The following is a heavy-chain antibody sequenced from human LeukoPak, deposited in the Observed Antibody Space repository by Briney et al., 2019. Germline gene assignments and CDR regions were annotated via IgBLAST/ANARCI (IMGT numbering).Heavy chain of an antibody. V-gene: IGHV3-13*01. Sequence: GGSLRLSCAASGFTFSSFDMHWVRQPTGQGLEWVSTIGTASDTYYPGSVEGRFSLSRDNAKNSLYLQMNSLTAGDTAVYYCARGPPRGKYYYMDVWGKGTTVTVSS. J-gene: IGHJ6*03. CDR2: IGTASDT. D-gene: IGHD1-1*01. CDR3: ARGPPRGKYYYMDV. CDR1: GFTFSSFD.